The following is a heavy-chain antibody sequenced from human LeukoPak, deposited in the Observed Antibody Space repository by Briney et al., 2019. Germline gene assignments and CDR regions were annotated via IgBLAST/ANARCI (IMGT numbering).Heavy chain of an antibody. J-gene: IGHJ4*02. CDR3: ARGGGYYAIDY. Sequence: GGSLRLSCAASGFTFSSYWMNWVRQAPGKGLEWVSVVYSDDTTYYADSVKGRFTISRDNSKNTLYLQMNNLRAEDTAVYYCARGGGYYAIDYWGQGTLVTVSS. CDR1: GFTFSSYW. CDR2: VYSDDTT. D-gene: IGHD1-26*01. V-gene: IGHV3-53*01.